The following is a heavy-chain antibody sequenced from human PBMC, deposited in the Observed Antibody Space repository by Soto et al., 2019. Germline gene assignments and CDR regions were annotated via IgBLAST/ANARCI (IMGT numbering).Heavy chain of an antibody. CDR2: IIPLLNTP. Sequence: QVQLVQSGAEVKKPGSSVKVSCRASGGTFSSYAVSWVRQAPGQGLEWMGVIIPLLNTPKYVQKFQGRDTITADASATTAYMELSSLRSEDTAVYYCAMESSSPNYYYYGMDVWGQGTTVTVSS. V-gene: IGHV1-69*01. J-gene: IGHJ6*02. D-gene: IGHD6-6*01. CDR1: GGTFSSYA. CDR3: AMESSSPNYYYYGMDV.